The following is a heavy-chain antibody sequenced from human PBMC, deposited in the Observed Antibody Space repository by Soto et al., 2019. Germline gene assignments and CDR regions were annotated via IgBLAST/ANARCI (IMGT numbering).Heavy chain of an antibody. CDR2: INPSGGST. D-gene: IGHD3-3*01. CDR3: ARAGRDFWSGPTYYYGMDV. Sequence: ASVKVSCKASGYTFTSYYMHWVRQAPGQGLEWMGIINPSGGSTSYAQKFQGRVTMTRDTSTSTVYMELSSLRSEDTAVYYCARAGRDFWSGPTYYYGMDVWGQGTTVTVSS. CDR1: GYTFTSYY. V-gene: IGHV1-46*01. J-gene: IGHJ6*02.